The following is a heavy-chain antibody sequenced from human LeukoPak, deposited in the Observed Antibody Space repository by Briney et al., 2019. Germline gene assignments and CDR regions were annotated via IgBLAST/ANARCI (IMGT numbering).Heavy chain of an antibody. J-gene: IGHJ4*02. V-gene: IGHV4-31*03. CDR2: IYYSGST. D-gene: IGHD6-13*01. CDR3: ARGNRLGGSGWYDLDN. CDR1: GGSISSGGYY. Sequence: SETLSLTCTVSGGSISSGGYYWSWIRQHPGKGLEWIGYIYYSGSTYYNPSLKSRATISLDTSRDHFSLRLDSVTAADTAKYYCARGNRLGGSGWYDLDNWGQGALVTVSS.